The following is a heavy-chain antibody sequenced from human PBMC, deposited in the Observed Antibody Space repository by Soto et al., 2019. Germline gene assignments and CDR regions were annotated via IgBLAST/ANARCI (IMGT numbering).Heavy chain of an antibody. J-gene: IGHJ1*01. CDR1: GFSLSTSGVG. Sequence: QITLKESGPTLVKPTQTLTLTCTFSGFSLSTSGVGVGWIRQPPGKALEWLALIYWDDDKRYSPSLKSRLTITKDTPKNPVVLTMTTMDPVDTATYYCAHPTYYYDSSGYYYGYFQHWGQGTLVTVSS. CDR2: IYWDDDK. D-gene: IGHD3-22*01. CDR3: AHPTYYYDSSGYYYGYFQH. V-gene: IGHV2-5*02.